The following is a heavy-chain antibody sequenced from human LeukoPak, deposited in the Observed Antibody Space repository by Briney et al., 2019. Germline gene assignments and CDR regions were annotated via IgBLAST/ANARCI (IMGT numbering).Heavy chain of an antibody. CDR2: ISYDGSNK. CDR3: ARDRDYYDDSGYLTFDY. D-gene: IGHD3-22*01. J-gene: IGHJ4*02. V-gene: IGHV3-30-3*01. Sequence: PGGSLRLSCAASGFTFSSYAMHWVRQAPGKGLEWVAVISYDGSNKYCADSVKGRFTISRDNSKNTLYLQMNSLRAEDTAVSYCARDRDYYDDSGYLTFDYWGQGTLVTVSS. CDR1: GFTFSSYA.